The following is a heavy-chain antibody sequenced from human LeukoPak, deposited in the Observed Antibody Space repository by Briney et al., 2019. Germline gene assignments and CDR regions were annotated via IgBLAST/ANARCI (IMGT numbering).Heavy chain of an antibody. D-gene: IGHD3-10*01. CDR2: IIPLFGTA. CDR1: GGAFSSYS. V-gene: IGHV1-69*06. Sequence: SVKVSCTASGGAFSSYSMTWVRQAPGQGLEGMGGIIPLFGTANYAQKFQGRVKITADKSTTTAYMELSSLRSEDTAVYYCATTPTSRYGSQWGQGTPVTVSS. J-gene: IGHJ4*02. CDR3: ATTPTSRYGSQ.